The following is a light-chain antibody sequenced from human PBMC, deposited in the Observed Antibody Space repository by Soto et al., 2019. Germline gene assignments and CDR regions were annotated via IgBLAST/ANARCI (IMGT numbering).Light chain of an antibody. CDR3: QQYNNWPPWT. V-gene: IGKV3-15*01. J-gene: IGKJ1*01. CDR2: GAS. Sequence: EIVLTQSPATLSLSPGERATLSCRASQSVRSSYLAWYQQKPGQAPRLLIYGASTRATGIPARFSGSGSGTEFTLTISSLQSEDFAVYYCQQYNNWPPWTFGQGTKVDIK. CDR1: QSVRSSY.